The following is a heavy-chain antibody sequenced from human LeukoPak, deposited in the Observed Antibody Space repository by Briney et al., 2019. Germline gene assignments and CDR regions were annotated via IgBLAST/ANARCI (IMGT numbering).Heavy chain of an antibody. D-gene: IGHD3-22*01. CDR1: GGSISSYY. CDR3: AREEVITMIVVDRGGWFDP. CDR2: ICTSGST. V-gene: IGHV4-4*07. J-gene: IGHJ5*02. Sequence: SETLSLTCTVSGGSISSYYWSWIRQPAGKGLEWIGRICTSGSTNYNPSLKSRVTMSVDTSKNQFSLKLSSVTAADTAVYYCAREEVITMIVVDRGGWFDPWGQGTLVTVSS.